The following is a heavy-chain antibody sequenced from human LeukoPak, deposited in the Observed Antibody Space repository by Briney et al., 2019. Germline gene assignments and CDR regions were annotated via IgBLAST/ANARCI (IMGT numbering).Heavy chain of an antibody. J-gene: IGHJ4*02. V-gene: IGHV3-23*01. CDR1: GFTFTSFA. CDR2: FSGTTST. D-gene: IGHD6-19*01. CDR3: TKLKQWQPQRYFFEY. Sequence: GGSLRLSCAASGFTFTSFAMSWVRQAPGKGLEWVSTFSGTTSTYYADSVKGRVTISRDNSKSTLYLQMNSLRADDTAVYYCTKLKQWQPQRYFFEYWGQGALVTVAS.